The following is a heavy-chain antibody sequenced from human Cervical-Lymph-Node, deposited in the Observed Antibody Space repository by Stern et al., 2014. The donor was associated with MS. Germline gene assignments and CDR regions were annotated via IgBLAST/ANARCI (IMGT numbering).Heavy chain of an antibody. Sequence: QVQLGQSGAEVKKPGASVKVSCKASGYIFINYYIHWVRQAPGQGLEWMGVINPTGGSTTYAQKFQGRVTMTRDTSTNTVYMELSSLRSEDTAVYYCARVGYHFDHWGQGTLVTVSS. D-gene: IGHD1-1*01. CDR1: GYIFINYY. J-gene: IGHJ4*02. V-gene: IGHV1-46*03. CDR2: INPTGGST. CDR3: ARVGYHFDH.